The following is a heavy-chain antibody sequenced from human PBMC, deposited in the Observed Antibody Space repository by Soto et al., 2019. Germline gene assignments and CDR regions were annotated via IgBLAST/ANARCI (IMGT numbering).Heavy chain of an antibody. CDR3: ARSSIAARPTYYFDY. D-gene: IGHD6-6*01. V-gene: IGHV4-31*03. J-gene: IGHJ4*02. Sequence: QVQLQESGPGLVKPSQTLSLTCTVSGGSISSGGYYWSWIRQHPGKGLEWIGYIYYSGSTYYNPSLKRRVTISVDTSKNQFSLKPSSVTAADTAVYYCARSSIAARPTYYFDYWGQGTLVTVSS. CDR1: GGSISSGGYY. CDR2: IYYSGST.